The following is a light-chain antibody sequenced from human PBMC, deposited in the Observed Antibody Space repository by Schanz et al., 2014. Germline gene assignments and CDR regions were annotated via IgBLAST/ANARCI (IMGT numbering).Light chain of an antibody. J-gene: IGLJ1*01. Sequence: QSALTQPASVSGSPGQSITISCTGTSSDVGTYNLVSWYQHHPGKAPKLMIYEGSKRPSGVSNRFSGSSSGNTASLTISGLQAEDEADYYCCSYAGTNSYVFGTGTKLTVL. CDR3: CSYAGTNSYV. V-gene: IGLV2-23*01. CDR2: EGS. CDR1: SSDVGTYNL.